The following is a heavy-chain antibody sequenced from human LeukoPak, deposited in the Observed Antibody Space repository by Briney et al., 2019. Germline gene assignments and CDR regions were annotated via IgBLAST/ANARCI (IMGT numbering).Heavy chain of an antibody. V-gene: IGHV1-69*06. CDR3: ARDKGTSYLSSFDY. J-gene: IGHJ4*02. CDR2: IIPIFGAA. CDR1: GDSFNNYA. Sequence: ASVKVSCKASGDSFNNYAINWVRQAPGQGLEWMGGIIPIFGAADYAQKFQGRVTITADKSTNTAYMELSSLRSEDTAVYYCARDKGTSYLSSFDYWGQGTLVTVSS. D-gene: IGHD6-6*01.